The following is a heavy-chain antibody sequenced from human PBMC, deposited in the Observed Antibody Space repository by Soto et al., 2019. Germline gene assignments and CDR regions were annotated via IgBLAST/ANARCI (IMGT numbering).Heavy chain of an antibody. D-gene: IGHD3-3*01. V-gene: IGHV4-38-2*01. Sequence: PSETLSLTCAVSGYSISSGYYWGWIRQPPGKGLEWIGSIYHSGSTYYNPSLKSRVTISVDTSKNQFSLKLSSVTAADTAVYYCARTGALEWLLSPAYFDYGGQGTLVTVSS. J-gene: IGHJ4*02. CDR3: ARTGALEWLLSPAYFDY. CDR2: IYHSGST. CDR1: GYSISSGYY.